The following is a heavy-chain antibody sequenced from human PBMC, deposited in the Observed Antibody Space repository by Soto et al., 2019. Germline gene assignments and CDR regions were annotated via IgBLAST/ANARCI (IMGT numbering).Heavy chain of an antibody. Sequence: SETLSLTCTVSGGSISSGGYYWSWIRQHPGKGLEWIGYIYYSGSTYYNPSLKSRVTISVDTSKNQFSLKLSSVTAADTAVYYCARDPTYYYDSSGPTARGGMDVWGQGTTVTVSS. CDR2: IYYSGST. D-gene: IGHD3-22*01. V-gene: IGHV4-31*03. CDR1: GGSISSGGYY. J-gene: IGHJ6*02. CDR3: ARDPTYYYDSSGPTARGGMDV.